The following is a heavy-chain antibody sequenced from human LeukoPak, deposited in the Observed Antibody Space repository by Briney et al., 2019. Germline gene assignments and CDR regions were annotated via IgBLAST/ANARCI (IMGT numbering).Heavy chain of an antibody. Sequence: GGSLRLSCAASGFTFSSYLMIWVRQAPGKGLEWVANIKEDGSEKYYVDSVKGRFTISRDNAKNSLYLQMNSLRAEDTAVYYCARRYYCGSGSYYPWGQGTLVTVSS. V-gene: IGHV3-7*01. D-gene: IGHD3-10*01. CDR3: ARRYYCGSGSYYP. CDR2: IKEDGSEK. J-gene: IGHJ5*02. CDR1: GFTFSSYL.